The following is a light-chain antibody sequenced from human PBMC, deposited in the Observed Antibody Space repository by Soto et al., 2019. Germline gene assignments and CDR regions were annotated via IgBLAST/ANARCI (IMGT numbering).Light chain of an antibody. V-gene: IGLV2-14*01. CDR2: EVS. CDR3: SSYTSSSTPLYV. J-gene: IGLJ1*01. Sequence: QSVLTQPASVSGSPGQSITISCTGTNXDVGVYNYVSWYQQHPGKAPKLVIYEVSNRPSGVSNRFSGSKSGNTASLTISGLQAEDEADYYCSSYTSSSTPLYVFGTGTKSPS. CDR1: NXDVGVYNY.